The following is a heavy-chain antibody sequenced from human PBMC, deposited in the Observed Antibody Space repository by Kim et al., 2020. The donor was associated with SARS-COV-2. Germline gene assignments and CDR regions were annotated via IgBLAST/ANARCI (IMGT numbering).Heavy chain of an antibody. Sequence: ASVKVSCKASGFTFTNYFMHWVRHAPGQGLEWMGTINPTGAFTLFTQKYQGRFIITKDTSTSTVYMEVSSLRSEDTAVYYCARDAALIAVPDKNVDYWCQCTLVTVSS. D-gene: IGHD6-19*01. J-gene: IGHJ4*02. CDR1: GFTFTNYF. V-gene: IGHV1-46*01. CDR3: ARDAALIAVPDKNVDY. CDR2: INPTGAFT.